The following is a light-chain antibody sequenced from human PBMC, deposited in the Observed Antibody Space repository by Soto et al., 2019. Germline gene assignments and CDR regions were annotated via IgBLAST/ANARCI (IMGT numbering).Light chain of an antibody. J-gene: IGLJ1*01. V-gene: IGLV2-23*02. Sequence: QSVLTQPASVSGSPGQSVTISCTGTSSDVGGYSLVSWYQQHPGKAPKLMIYEVSNRPSGVSNRFSGSKSGNTASLTISGLQAEDEADYYCCSYAGSSTHYVFGTGTKVTVL. CDR1: SSDVGGYSL. CDR3: CSYAGSSTHYV. CDR2: EVS.